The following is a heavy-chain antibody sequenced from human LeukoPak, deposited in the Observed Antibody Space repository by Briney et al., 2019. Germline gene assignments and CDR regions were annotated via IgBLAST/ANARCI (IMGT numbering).Heavy chain of an antibody. CDR3: ARGRSWYGDSYLDY. J-gene: IGHJ4*02. D-gene: IGHD4-17*01. Sequence: SETLSLTCAVSGGSFSGYYWSWIRQPPGKGLEWIGEINHSGSTNYDPSLKSRVTISVDTSENQFSLKLSSVTAADTAVYYCARGRSWYGDSYLDYWGQGTLVTVSS. CDR1: GGSFSGYY. V-gene: IGHV4-34*01. CDR2: INHSGST.